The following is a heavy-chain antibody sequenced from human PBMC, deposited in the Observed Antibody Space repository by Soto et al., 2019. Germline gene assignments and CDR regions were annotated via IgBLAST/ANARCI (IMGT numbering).Heavy chain of an antibody. Sequence: QVQLVQSGAEVKKPGASVKVSCTASGYTFTGYYMHWVRQAPGQGLEWMGWINPNSGGTNYAQKFQGRVTMTRDTSISTAYMELSRLRSDDTAVYYCARDYDILTGYGPFGIGYWGQGTLVTVSS. V-gene: IGHV1-2*02. D-gene: IGHD3-9*01. J-gene: IGHJ4*02. CDR3: ARDYDILTGYGPFGIGY. CDR2: INPNSGGT. CDR1: GYTFTGYY.